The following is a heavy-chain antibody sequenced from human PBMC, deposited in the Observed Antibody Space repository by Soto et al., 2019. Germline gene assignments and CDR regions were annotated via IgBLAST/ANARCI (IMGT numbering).Heavy chain of an antibody. V-gene: IGHV5-10-1*01. CDR2: IDPSDSYT. CDR1: GYSFTSYW. CDR3: ARRGSAYYTHYYYYGMDV. D-gene: IGHD1-26*01. Sequence: GEAPKIPCKGSGYSFTSYWINRGRQLPRKGLEWMGRIDPSDSYTICSPSFEGHVTILADESISTASLQWSSLKASDTAMYYCARRGSAYYTHYYYYGMDVWGQGTTVTVSS. J-gene: IGHJ6*02.